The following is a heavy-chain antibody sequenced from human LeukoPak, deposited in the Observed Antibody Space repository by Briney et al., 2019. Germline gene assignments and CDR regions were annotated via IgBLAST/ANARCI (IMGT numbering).Heavy chain of an antibody. J-gene: IGHJ5*02. CDR3: ARDISLGDRGTFWFDP. D-gene: IGHD3-16*01. CDR1: GFTFSAYW. CDR2: ISSSSSYI. V-gene: IGHV3-21*01. Sequence: PGGSLRLSCAASGFTFSAYWMTWVRQAPGKGLEWVSSISSSSSYIYYADSVKGRFTISRDNSKNTLYLQMNSLRAEDTAVYYCARDISLGDRGTFWFDPWGQGTLVTVSS.